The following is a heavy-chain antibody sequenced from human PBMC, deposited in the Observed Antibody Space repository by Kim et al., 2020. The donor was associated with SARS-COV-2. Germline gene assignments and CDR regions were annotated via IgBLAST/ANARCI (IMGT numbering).Heavy chain of an antibody. V-gene: IGHV4-39*01. CDR2: IYYSGST. CDR3: ARRTRGSSGYYDGGDDAFDI. D-gene: IGHD3-22*01. CDR1: GGSISSSSYY. J-gene: IGHJ3*02. Sequence: SETLSLTCTVSGGSISSSSYYWGWIRQPPGKGLEWIGSIYYSGSTYYNPSLKSRVTISVDTSKNQFSLKLSSVTAADTAVYYCARRTRGSSGYYDGGDDAFDIWGQGTMVTVSS.